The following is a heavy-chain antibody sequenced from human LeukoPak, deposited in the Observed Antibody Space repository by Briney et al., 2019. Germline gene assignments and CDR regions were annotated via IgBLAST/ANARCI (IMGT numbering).Heavy chain of an antibody. CDR3: ARDGDSSGWYYFDY. J-gene: IGHJ4*02. Sequence: GGSLRLSCAACGFTFSSYWMHWVRQAPGKGLVWVSRINSDGSSTSYADSVKGRFTISRDNAKNTLYLQMNSLRAEDTAVYYCARDGDSSGWYYFDYWGQGTLVTVSS. CDR1: GFTFSSYW. CDR2: INSDGSST. D-gene: IGHD6-19*01. V-gene: IGHV3-74*01.